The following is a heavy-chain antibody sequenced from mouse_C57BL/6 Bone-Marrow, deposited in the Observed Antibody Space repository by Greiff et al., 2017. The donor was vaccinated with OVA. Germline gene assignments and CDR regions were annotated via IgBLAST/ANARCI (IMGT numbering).Heavy chain of an antibody. J-gene: IGHJ4*01. D-gene: IGHD1-1*01. Sequence: VQLQQPGAELVKPGASVKMSCKASGYTFTSYWITWVKQRPGQGLEWIGDIYPGSGSTNYNEKFKSKATLTVDTSSSTAYMQLSSLTSEDSAVYYCANYGSTDYYAMDYWGQGTSVTVSS. V-gene: IGHV1-55*01. CDR2: IYPGSGST. CDR3: ANYGSTDYYAMDY. CDR1: GYTFTSYW.